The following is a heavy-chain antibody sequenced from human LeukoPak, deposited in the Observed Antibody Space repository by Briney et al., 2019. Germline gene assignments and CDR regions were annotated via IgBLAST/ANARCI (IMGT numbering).Heavy chain of an antibody. CDR2: IYYSGST. J-gene: IGHJ4*02. V-gene: IGHV4-59*01. CDR1: GDSITSYD. Sequence: SETLSLTCTVSGDSITSYDWSWIRQPPGKGLEWISYIYYSGSTNYNPSLKSRVTISVDTSKHQISLNLTSVTAADTAVYYCARVFYGSGSYYYFDSWGQGTLVTVSS. D-gene: IGHD3-10*01. CDR3: ARVFYGSGSYYYFDS.